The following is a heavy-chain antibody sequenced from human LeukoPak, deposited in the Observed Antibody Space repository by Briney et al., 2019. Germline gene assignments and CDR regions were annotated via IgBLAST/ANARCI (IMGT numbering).Heavy chain of an antibody. CDR2: MNPNSGNT. D-gene: IGHD6-13*01. CDR1: GYTFTSYD. Sequence: ASVKVSCKASGYTFTSYDINWVRQATGQGLEWMGWMNPNSGNTGYAQKFQGRVTMTRNTSISTAYMELSSLRSEDTAVYYCARESGPYSSSRPWGYYYYYYMDVWGKGTTVTVSS. J-gene: IGHJ6*03. V-gene: IGHV1-8*01. CDR3: ARESGPYSSSRPWGYYYYYYMDV.